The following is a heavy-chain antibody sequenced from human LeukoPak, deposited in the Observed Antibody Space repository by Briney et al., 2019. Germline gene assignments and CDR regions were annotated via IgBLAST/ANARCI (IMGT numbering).Heavy chain of an antibody. D-gene: IGHD6-19*01. CDR2: ISSGGSTT. CDR3: AKSRAWSTGIYFDH. Sequence: GSLRLSCAASGFILTGYEMNWVRQAPGRGLEWVSHISSGGSTTYYGDSVKGRFTISRDNAKNSLYLQMGSLRAEDTAVYYCAKSRAWSTGIYFDHWGQGTLVTVSS. J-gene: IGHJ4*02. CDR1: GFILTGYE. V-gene: IGHV3-48*03.